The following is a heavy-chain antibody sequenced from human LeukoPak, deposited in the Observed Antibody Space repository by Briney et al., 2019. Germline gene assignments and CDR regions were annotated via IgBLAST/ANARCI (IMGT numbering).Heavy chain of an antibody. CDR1: GGSISSGGYY. J-gene: IGHJ4*02. CDR3: ARFPTYYDILTGYTDDY. CDR2: IYYSGST. Sequence: SQTLSLTCTVSGGSISSGGYYWSWIRQHPGKGLEWIGYIYYSGSTYYNPSLKSRVTISVDTSKNQFSLKLSSVTAADTAVYYCARFPTYYDILTGYTDDYWGQGTLVTVSS. V-gene: IGHV4-31*03. D-gene: IGHD3-9*01.